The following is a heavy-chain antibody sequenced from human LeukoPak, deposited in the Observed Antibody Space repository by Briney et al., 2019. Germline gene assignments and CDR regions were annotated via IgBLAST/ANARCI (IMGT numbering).Heavy chain of an antibody. CDR1: GYTFTSYG. V-gene: IGHV1-18*01. Sequence: ASVKVSCKASGYTFTSYGISWVRQAPGQGLEWMGWISAYNGNTNYAQKLQGRVTMTTDTSTSTAYMELRSLRSDGTAVYYCARVRFGELLFTLNWFDPWGQGTLVTVSS. CDR2: ISAYNGNT. CDR3: ARVRFGELLFTLNWFDP. D-gene: IGHD3-10*01. J-gene: IGHJ5*02.